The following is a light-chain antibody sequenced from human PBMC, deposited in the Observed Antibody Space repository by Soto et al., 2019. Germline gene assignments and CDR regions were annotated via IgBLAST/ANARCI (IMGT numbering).Light chain of an antibody. J-gene: IGKJ4*01. CDR2: KAS. CDR1: QSLNNW. V-gene: IGKV1-5*03. Sequence: DIHMTQSPSTLSASVGDRVTFTCRASQSLNNWLAWYQQKPGKAPKLLLYKASTLESGVPSRFSGSGSGTEFTLTISSLHPDDIATYYWKHYNGYPITFGGGTKVEIK. CDR3: KHYNGYPIT.